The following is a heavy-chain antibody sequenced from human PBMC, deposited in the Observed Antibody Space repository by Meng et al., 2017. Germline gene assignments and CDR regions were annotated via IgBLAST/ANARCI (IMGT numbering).Heavy chain of an antibody. V-gene: IGHV1-3*01. CDR1: EYTCTGYA. J-gene: IGHJ2*01. CDR3: ATDGQDSSGYYSWYFDL. CDR2: INAGNGNT. D-gene: IGHD3-22*01. Sequence: VRLGQFGVYVKEPGDSVKVSCKASEYTCTGYAMHWVRQAPGQRLEWMGWINAGNGNTKYSQKFQGRVTITRDTSASTAYMELSSLRSEDTAVYYCATDGQDSSGYYSWYFDLWGRGTLVTVSS.